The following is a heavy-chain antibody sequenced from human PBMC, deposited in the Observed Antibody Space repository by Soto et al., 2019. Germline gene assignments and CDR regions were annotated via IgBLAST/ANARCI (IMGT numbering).Heavy chain of an antibody. D-gene: IGHD5-18*01. V-gene: IGHV3-23*01. Sequence: PGGSLRLSCAASGFSFSTSAMTWVRQAPGKGLEWVSGITGSGHSTYYADSLEGRLTISRDNSKNTLYLQIHSLRAEDTATYFCAKIRGYTYGQYYFDYWGQGTLVTVSS. J-gene: IGHJ4*02. CDR3: AKIRGYTYGQYYFDY. CDR1: GFSFSTSA. CDR2: ITGSGHST.